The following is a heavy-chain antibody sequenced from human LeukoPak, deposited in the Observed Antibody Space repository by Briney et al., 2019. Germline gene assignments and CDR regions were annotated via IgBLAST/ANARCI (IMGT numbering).Heavy chain of an antibody. CDR1: GGSISSSSYY. J-gene: IGHJ2*01. Sequence: SETLSLTCTVSGGSISSSSYYWGWIRQPPGKGLEWIGSIYYSGSTYYNPSLKSRVTISVDTSKNQFSLKLSSVTAADMAVYYCARGAVFLAAAGSYWYFDLWGRGTLVTVSS. CDR2: IYYSGST. V-gene: IGHV4-39*07. CDR3: ARGAVFLAAAGSYWYFDL. D-gene: IGHD6-13*01.